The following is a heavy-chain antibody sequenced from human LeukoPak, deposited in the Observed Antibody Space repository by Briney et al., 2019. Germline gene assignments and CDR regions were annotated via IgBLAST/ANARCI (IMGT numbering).Heavy chain of an antibody. CDR1: GFTVSSNY. D-gene: IGHD4-17*01. CDR2: IYSGGST. V-gene: IGHV3-53*01. CDR3: ASATVTPTSYYYYMDV. Sequence: GGPLRLSCAASGFTVSSNYMSWVRQAPGKGLEWVSVIYSGGSTYYADSVKGRFTISRDNSKKTLYLQRDSLRAEDTAVYYCASATVTPTSYYYYMDVWGKGTTVTVSS. J-gene: IGHJ6*03.